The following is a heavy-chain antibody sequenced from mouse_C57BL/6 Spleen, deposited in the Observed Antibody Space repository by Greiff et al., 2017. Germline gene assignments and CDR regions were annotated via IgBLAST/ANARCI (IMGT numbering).Heavy chain of an antibody. V-gene: IGHV14-1*01. J-gene: IGHJ4*01. CDR3: TRTSYYYAMDY. CDR1: GFNIKDYY. CDR2: IDPEDGDT. Sequence: EVKLQESGAELVRPGASVKLSCTASGFNIKDYYMHWVKQRPEQGLEWIGRIDPEDGDTEYAPKFQGKATMTADTSSNTSYLQLSSLTSEDTAVYYCTRTSYYYAMDYWGQGTSVTVSS.